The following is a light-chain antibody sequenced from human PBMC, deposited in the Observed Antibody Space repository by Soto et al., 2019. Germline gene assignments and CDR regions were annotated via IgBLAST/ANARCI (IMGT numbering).Light chain of an antibody. V-gene: IGKV3-15*01. CDR3: LQDYNYPFT. CDR2: GAS. Sequence: VITQAPTTLSVSPGERVSLCWRASQTINNNVAWYQLKDGQVPRLLIYGASTRAADVPARFSGGGSGTEFTLTISSLQSEDFAVYYCLQDYNYPFTFGQGTRLEIK. CDR1: QTINNN. J-gene: IGKJ5*01.